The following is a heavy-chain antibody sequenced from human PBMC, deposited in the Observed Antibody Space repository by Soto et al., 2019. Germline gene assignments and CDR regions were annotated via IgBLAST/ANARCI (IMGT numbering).Heavy chain of an antibody. Sequence: EVQLVESGGGLVQPGGSLRLSCAASGFTFSANYMDWVRKAPGKGLGGVGRSRNKANSYSTKYAASVKGRFTISRDESKNSLYLQMNSLKTEDTAVYYCARFSGSYTRGLDYWGQGTLVTVSS. V-gene: IGHV3-72*01. CDR1: GFTFSANY. CDR2: SRNKANSYST. CDR3: ARFSGSYTRGLDY. D-gene: IGHD1-26*01. J-gene: IGHJ4*02.